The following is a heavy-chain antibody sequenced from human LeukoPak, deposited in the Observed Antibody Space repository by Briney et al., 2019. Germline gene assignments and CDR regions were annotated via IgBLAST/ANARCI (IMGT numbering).Heavy chain of an antibody. D-gene: IGHD5-12*01. V-gene: IGHV1-2*02. CDR3: ARDPRGPYDY. CDR2: INPNSGDT. Sequence: ASLKVSCKASGYSFTAAYNIHWLRQAPGQGPEFMGWINPNSGDTRYAQKFQGRVTVTRDTVISTAYMELNSLTSDDTAVYYCARDPRGPYDYWGQGTLVTASS. CDR1: GYSFTAAYN. J-gene: IGHJ4*02.